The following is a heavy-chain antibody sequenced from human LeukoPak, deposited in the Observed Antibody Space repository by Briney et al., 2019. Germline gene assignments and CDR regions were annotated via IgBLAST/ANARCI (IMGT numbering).Heavy chain of an antibody. V-gene: IGHV1-2*02. J-gene: IGHJ4*02. CDR3: ARERRGPGEFGELTRSFDY. CDR1: GYTFTDSY. Sequence: GASVKVSCKASGYTFTDSYMHWVRQAPGQGLEWMGWINPNSGGPNYAQKFQGRVTMTRDTSISTAYMEMNSLRSDDTAVYYCARERRGPGEFGELTRSFDYWGQGTLVTVSS. CDR2: INPNSGGP. D-gene: IGHD3-10*01.